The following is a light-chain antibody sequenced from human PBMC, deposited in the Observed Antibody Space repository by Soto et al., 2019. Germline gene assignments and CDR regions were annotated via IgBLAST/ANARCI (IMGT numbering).Light chain of an antibody. V-gene: IGKV3-20*01. CDR2: GAS. J-gene: IGKJ4*01. Sequence: EIVLTQSPGTLSLSPGERATLSCSASQTVNSNFLAWYQQKPGQAPRLLIYGASIRPTGIPDRFSGSGSGTDFTLTINKLEPDDFALYFCQNYGSPPVTFGGGTKVEIK. CDR3: QNYGSPPVT. CDR1: QTVNSNF.